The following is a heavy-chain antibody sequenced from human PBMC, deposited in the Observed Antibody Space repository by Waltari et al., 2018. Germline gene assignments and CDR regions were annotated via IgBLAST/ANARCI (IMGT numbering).Heavy chain of an antibody. CDR3: ARVKEEFVPNLGYYYYMDV. CDR2: TNPNRGGT. V-gene: IGHV1-2*02. CDR1: GYTFTGYY. D-gene: IGHD2-2*01. J-gene: IGHJ6*03. Sequence: QVQLVQSGAEVKKPGASVKVSCKASGYTFTGYYMHWVRQAPGQGLQWMGWTNPNRGGTDYAQKFQGRVTMTRDTSISTAYMELSRLRSDDTAVYYCARVKEEFVPNLGYYYYMDVWGKGTTVTVFS.